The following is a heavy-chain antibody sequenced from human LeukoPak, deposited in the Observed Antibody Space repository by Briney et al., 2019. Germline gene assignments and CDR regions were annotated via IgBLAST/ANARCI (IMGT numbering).Heavy chain of an antibody. D-gene: IGHD3-10*01. V-gene: IGHV3-11*01. CDR1: GFTFSDYY. CDR3: ARNAISAYGSGSYYNVDP. J-gene: IGHJ5*02. CDR2: ISSSGSTI. Sequence: PGRSLRLSCAASGFTFSDYYVSWIRQAPGKGLEWVSYISSSGSTIYYADSVKGRFTISRDNAKNSLYLQMNSLRAEDTAVYYCARNAISAYGSGSYYNVDPWGQGTLVTVSS.